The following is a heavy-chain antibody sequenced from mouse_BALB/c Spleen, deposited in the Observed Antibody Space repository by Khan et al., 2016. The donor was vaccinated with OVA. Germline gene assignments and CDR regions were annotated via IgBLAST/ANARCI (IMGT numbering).Heavy chain of an antibody. CDR1: GYTFTSYT. D-gene: IGHD2-14*01. Sequence: VQLQQPGAELARPGASVKMSCKASGYTFTSYTIHWIKQRPGQGLEWIGYINPSNGYTNYNQKFKDKATLTTDKSSTTAYLQLSSLTSDDSAVYNCVRDGAYHRNDGWFAYWGQGTLVTVSA. CDR2: INPSNGYT. J-gene: IGHJ3*01. CDR3: VRDGAYHRNDGWFAY. V-gene: IGHV1-4*01.